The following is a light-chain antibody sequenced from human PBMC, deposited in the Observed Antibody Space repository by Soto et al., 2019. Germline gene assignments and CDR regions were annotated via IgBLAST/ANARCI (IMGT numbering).Light chain of an antibody. CDR2: GAS. CDR1: QSVSSN. Sequence: EIVMTQSPATLSVSPGERATLSCRASQSVSSNLAWYQQKPCQAPRLLIYGASTRATGIPARFSGSGSGTEFTLTISSLQSEDFAVDYCQQYNNWTPYTFGQGTKLEIK. V-gene: IGKV3-15*01. CDR3: QQYNNWTPYT. J-gene: IGKJ2*01.